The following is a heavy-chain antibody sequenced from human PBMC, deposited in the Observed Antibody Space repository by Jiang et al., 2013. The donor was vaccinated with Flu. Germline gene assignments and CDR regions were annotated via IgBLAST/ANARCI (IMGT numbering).Heavy chain of an antibody. V-gene: IGHV3-7*01. CDR2: IKQDGSEK. CDR3: AGLSGSYYVDWFDP. CDR1: GFTFSSYW. Sequence: VQLVESGGGLVQPGGSLRLSCAASGFTFSSYWMSWVRQAPGKGLEWVANIKQDGSEKYYVDSVKGRFTISRDNAKNSLYLQMNSLRAEDTAVYYCAGLSGSYYVDWFDPGAREPWSPSPQ. D-gene: IGHD1-26*01. J-gene: IGHJ5*02.